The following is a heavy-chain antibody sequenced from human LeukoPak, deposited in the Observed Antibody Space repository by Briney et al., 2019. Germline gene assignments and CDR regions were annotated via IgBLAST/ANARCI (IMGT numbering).Heavy chain of an antibody. J-gene: IGHJ3*02. Sequence: PSETLSLTCTVSGGSVSSGTYYWSWIRQPAGTGLEWIGRIYTSGSTNYNPSLKSRITIPIDTSKNQFSLKLSSVTAADTAVYYCARDSGSGWFYEAFDIWGQGTIVIVSS. CDR2: IYTSGST. V-gene: IGHV4-61*02. D-gene: IGHD6-19*01. CDR3: ARDSGSGWFYEAFDI. CDR1: GGSVSSGTYY.